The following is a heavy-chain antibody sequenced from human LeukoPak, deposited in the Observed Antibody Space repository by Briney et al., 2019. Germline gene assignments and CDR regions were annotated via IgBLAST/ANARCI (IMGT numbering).Heavy chain of an antibody. D-gene: IGHD3-22*01. CDR1: GFTFTNYG. V-gene: IGHV3-30*03. J-gene: IGHJ4*02. CDR3: ARDYDSSGYYYARTPDY. CDR2: ISFDGSNK. Sequence: GGSLRLSCAASGFTFTNYGMHWVRQAPGKGLEWVAVISFDGSNKYYADSVKGRFTISRDNSKNTLYLQMNSLRAEDTAVYYCARDYDSSGYYYARTPDYWGQGTLVTVSS.